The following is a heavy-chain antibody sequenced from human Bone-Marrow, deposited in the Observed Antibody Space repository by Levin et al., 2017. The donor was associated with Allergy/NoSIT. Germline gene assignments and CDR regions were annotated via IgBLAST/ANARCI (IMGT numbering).Heavy chain of an antibody. D-gene: IGHD3-10*01. CDR2: ISYDGSNK. Sequence: LSLTCAASGFTFSSYGMHWVRQAPGKGLEWVAVISYDGSNKYYADSVKGRFTISRDNSKNTLYLQMNSLRAEDTAVYYCAKERPRYYYGSGSLDYWGQGTLVTVSS. CDR1: GFTFSSYG. CDR3: AKERPRYYYGSGSLDY. J-gene: IGHJ4*02. V-gene: IGHV3-30*18.